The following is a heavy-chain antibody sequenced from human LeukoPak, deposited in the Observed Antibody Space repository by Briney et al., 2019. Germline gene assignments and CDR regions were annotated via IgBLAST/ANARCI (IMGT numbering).Heavy chain of an antibody. CDR2: IYYSGST. J-gene: IGHJ4*02. D-gene: IGHD6-13*01. CDR3: AGYGAAGLFDY. Sequence: PSETLSLTCTVSGGSISSYYWSWIRQPPGKGLEWIGYIYYSGSTNYNPSLKSRVTISVDTSKNQFSLKLSSVTAADTAVYYCAGYGAAGLFDYWGQGTLVTVSS. V-gene: IGHV4-59*01. CDR1: GGSISSYY.